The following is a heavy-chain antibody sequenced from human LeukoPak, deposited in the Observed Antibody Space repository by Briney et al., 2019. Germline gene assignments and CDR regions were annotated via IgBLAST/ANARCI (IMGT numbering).Heavy chain of an antibody. CDR1: GFTFSSYG. Sequence: GGSLRLSXAASGFTFSSYGMHWVRQAPGKGLEWVAFIRYDGSNKYYADSVKGRFTISRDNSKNTLYLQMNSLRAEDTAVYYCAEGARVWSGYCLFDYWGQGTLVTVSS. D-gene: IGHD3-3*01. V-gene: IGHV3-30*02. CDR3: AEGARVWSGYCLFDY. CDR2: IRYDGSNK. J-gene: IGHJ4*02.